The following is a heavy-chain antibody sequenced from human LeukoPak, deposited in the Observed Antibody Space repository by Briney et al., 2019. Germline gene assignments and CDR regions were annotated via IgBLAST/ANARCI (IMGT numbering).Heavy chain of an antibody. CDR3: ARSLRNAFDI. V-gene: IGHV3-21*01. D-gene: IGHD3-3*01. CDR1: GFTFISYS. J-gene: IGHJ3*02. Sequence: GWSLPLSLAASGFTFISYSMNWVRQARGRGLAGVSSISSSSSYIYYADSVKGRFTISRDNAKNSLYLQMNSLRAEDTAVYYCARSLRNAFDIWGQGTMVTVSS. CDR2: ISSSSSYI.